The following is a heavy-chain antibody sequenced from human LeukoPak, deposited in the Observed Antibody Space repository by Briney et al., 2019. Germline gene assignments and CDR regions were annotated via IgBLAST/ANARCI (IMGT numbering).Heavy chain of an antibody. CDR2: INSDGSST. Sequence: GGSLRLSCAASGFTFSSYWMHWVRQAPGKGLVWVSRINSDGSSTSYADSVKGRFTISRDNAKNTLYLQMNSLRAEDTAVYYCARAARGVVTARRYYYYYMDVWGKGTTVTISS. J-gene: IGHJ6*03. D-gene: IGHD2-21*02. V-gene: IGHV3-74*01. CDR1: GFTFSSYW. CDR3: ARAARGVVTARRYYYYYMDV.